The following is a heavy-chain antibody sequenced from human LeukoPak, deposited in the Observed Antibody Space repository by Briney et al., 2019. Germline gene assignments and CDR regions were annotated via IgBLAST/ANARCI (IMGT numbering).Heavy chain of an antibody. Sequence: ASVKASCKASGYTFTSYAMHWVRQAPGQRLEWMGWINAGNGNTKYSQKFQGRVTITRDTSASTAYMELSSLRSEDTAVYYCANNPGFAVANTYDYWGQGTLVTVSS. CDR3: ANNPGFAVANTYDY. D-gene: IGHD6-19*01. J-gene: IGHJ4*02. V-gene: IGHV1-3*01. CDR2: INAGNGNT. CDR1: GYTFTSYA.